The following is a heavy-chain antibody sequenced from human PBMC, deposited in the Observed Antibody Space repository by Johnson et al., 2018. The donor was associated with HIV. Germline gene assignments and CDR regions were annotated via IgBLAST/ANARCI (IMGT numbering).Heavy chain of an antibody. J-gene: IGHJ3*02. Sequence: VQLVESGGGVVQPGRSLRLSCAASGFTFSSYTIHWVRQAPGKGLEWVAVISFDGYNQYYEDAVKGRFTISRDNSKHTLYLQMNSLRAEDTAVDYCARDQFMSGGDCSGGSCYSQPSGIWGQGTMVTVSS. V-gene: IGHV3-30*14. CDR1: GFTFSSYT. D-gene: IGHD2-15*01. CDR2: ISFDGYNQ. CDR3: ARDQFMSGGDCSGGSCYSQPSGI.